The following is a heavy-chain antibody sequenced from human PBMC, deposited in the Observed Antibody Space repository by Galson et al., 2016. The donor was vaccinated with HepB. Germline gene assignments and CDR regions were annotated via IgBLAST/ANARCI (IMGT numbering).Heavy chain of an antibody. CDR3: ARAAQWESDF. J-gene: IGHJ4*02. Sequence: SLRLSCAASGFTFSAYAMTWVRQVPGQGLEWVSGILDNGETTYYAGSVKGRFTISRDNSKDMLYLQMNDLRAVDTAVYYCARAAQWESDFWGQGTLVIVSS. CDR2: ILDNGETT. V-gene: IGHV3-23*01. D-gene: IGHD1-26*01. CDR1: GFTFSAYA.